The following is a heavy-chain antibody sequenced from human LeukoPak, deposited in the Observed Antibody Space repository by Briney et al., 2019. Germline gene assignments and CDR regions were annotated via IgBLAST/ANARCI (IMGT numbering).Heavy chain of an antibody. J-gene: IGHJ4*02. D-gene: IGHD3-10*01. CDR3: ARHQGVYYYFDY. CDR1: GGSFSGYY. Sequence: PSETLSLTCAVYGGSFSGYYWSWIRQPPGKGLEWIGEINHSGSTNYNPSLKSRVTISVDTSKNQFSLKLSSVTAADTAVFYCARHQGVYYYFDYWGQGTLVTVSS. V-gene: IGHV4-34*01. CDR2: INHSGST.